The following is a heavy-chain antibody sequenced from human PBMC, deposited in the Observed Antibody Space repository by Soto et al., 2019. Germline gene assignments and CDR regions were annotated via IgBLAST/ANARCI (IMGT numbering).Heavy chain of an antibody. D-gene: IGHD3-10*01. CDR2: INAGNGNT. Sequence: QVQLVQSGAEVKKPGASVKVSCKASGYTFTSYAMHWVRQAPGQRLEWMGWINAGNGNTKYSQKFQGRVTITRDTSASTAYMELSSLRSEDTAVYYCARDYYGSGRGGMDVWGQGTTVTVSS. V-gene: IGHV1-3*01. CDR1: GYTFTSYA. J-gene: IGHJ6*02. CDR3: ARDYYGSGRGGMDV.